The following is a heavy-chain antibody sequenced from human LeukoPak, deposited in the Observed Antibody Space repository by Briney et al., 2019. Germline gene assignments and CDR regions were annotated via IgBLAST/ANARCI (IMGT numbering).Heavy chain of an antibody. Sequence: PSETLSLTCTVSGGSISSYYWSWIRQPAGKGLEWIGRFYTSGSTKYNPSLKSRVTMSEDTSKNQFSLNLSSVTAADTAVYYCARGEGYDYVWGSYRFGYWGQGTLVTVSS. CDR2: FYTSGST. CDR1: GGSISSYY. V-gene: IGHV4-4*07. D-gene: IGHD3-16*02. J-gene: IGHJ4*02. CDR3: ARGEGYDYVWGSYRFGY.